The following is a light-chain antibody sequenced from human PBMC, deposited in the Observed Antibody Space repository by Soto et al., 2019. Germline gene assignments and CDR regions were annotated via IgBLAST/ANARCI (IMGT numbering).Light chain of an antibody. CDR1: QSITGW. Sequence: DIQMTQSPSTLSASVGDRVTITCRASQSITGWLAWFQQKPGKAPKLLISKASSLQSGVPSRFSGSGSGTDFTLTISSLQPDDFATYYCQQYNPYSPWTVGQGTKVEIK. CDR3: QQYNPYSPWT. J-gene: IGKJ1*01. CDR2: KAS. V-gene: IGKV1-5*03.